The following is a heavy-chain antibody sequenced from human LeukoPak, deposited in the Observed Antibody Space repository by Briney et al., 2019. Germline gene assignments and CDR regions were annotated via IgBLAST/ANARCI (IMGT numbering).Heavy chain of an antibody. V-gene: IGHV3-23*01. D-gene: IGHD6-13*01. Sequence: GGSLRLSCAASGFTFSSYAMGWVRQAPGKGPEWVSAISGSGGSTYYADSVKGRFTISRDNSKNTLYLQMNSLRAEDTAVYYCAKPQGRGIAAAGTLDYWGQGTLVTVSS. J-gene: IGHJ4*02. CDR3: AKPQGRGIAAAGTLDY. CDR2: ISGSGGST. CDR1: GFTFSSYA.